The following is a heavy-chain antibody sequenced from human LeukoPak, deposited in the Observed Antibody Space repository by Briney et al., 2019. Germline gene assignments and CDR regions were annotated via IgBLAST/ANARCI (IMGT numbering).Heavy chain of an antibody. CDR3: AREKGSSGWYGYYFDY. Sequence: SQTLSLTCAISGDSVSSNSAAWNWIRQSPSRGLEWLGRTYYRSKWYNDYAVSVKSRITINPDTSKNQSSLQLNSVTPEDTAVYYCAREKGSSGWYGYYFDYWGQGTLVTVSS. J-gene: IGHJ4*02. CDR1: GDSVSSNSAA. CDR2: TYYRSKWYN. V-gene: IGHV6-1*01. D-gene: IGHD6-19*01.